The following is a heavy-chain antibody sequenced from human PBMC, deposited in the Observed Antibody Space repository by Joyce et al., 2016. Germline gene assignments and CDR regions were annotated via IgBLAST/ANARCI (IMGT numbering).Heavy chain of an antibody. CDR1: GIIFSNKE. CDR2: INSDDSRI. J-gene: IGHJ4*02. D-gene: IGHD2-2*01. Sequence: EVQLVESGGGLVQPGGSLRLSCAASGIIFSNKEMNWVRRAPGKGLEWVSSINSDDSRIHYADSVRGRFTISRDNARNSLYLEMNSLRVEDTAIYYCTTPSCANWGQGSLVTVSS. V-gene: IGHV3-48*03. CDR3: TTPSCAN.